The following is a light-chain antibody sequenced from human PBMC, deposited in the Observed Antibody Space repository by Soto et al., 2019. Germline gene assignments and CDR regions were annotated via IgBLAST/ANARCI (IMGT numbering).Light chain of an antibody. CDR3: QQRSNWPPTWT. Sequence: EVVLTQSPATLSLSPGESTTLSCRTRKNVGSYLAWYQHKPGQPPRLLIYDASNRATGIPARFSGSGSGTDFTLTISSLVPEDFAVYYCQQRSNWPPTWTFGQGTKVEIK. J-gene: IGKJ1*01. V-gene: IGKV3-11*01. CDR1: KNVGSY. CDR2: DAS.